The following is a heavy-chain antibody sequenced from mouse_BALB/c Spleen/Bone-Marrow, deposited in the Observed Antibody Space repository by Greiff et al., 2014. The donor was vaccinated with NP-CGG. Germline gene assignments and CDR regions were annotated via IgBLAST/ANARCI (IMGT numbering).Heavy chain of an antibody. J-gene: IGHJ1*01. CDR3: TRPSFYYGSSYWYFDV. V-gene: IGHV14-3*02. CDR1: GFNIKDTY. Sequence: VQLKESGSELVKPGVSVKLSCAASGFNIKDTYMHWVKQRPEQGLEWIGRIDPANGDTKYDPKFQGKATITADTSSNTAYLQLSSLTSEDTAVYYCTRPSFYYGSSYWYFDVWGAGTTVTVSS. D-gene: IGHD1-1*01. CDR2: IDPANGDT.